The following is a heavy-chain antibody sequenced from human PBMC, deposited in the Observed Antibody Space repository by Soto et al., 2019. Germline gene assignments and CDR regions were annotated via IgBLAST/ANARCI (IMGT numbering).Heavy chain of an antibody. CDR2: ITGTSAFT. V-gene: IGHV3-21*01. Sequence: GSLRLSCAASGFVFSDFQFNWVRQAPGGGLEWLSSITGTSAFTEYAESIEGRFTISRDNPNKLLFLHMDNLRPEDTAVYYCARDNLAFQGAFDIWGQGTLVTVSS. CDR1: GFVFSDFQ. CDR3: ARDNLAFQGAFDI. D-gene: IGHD3-16*01. J-gene: IGHJ4*02.